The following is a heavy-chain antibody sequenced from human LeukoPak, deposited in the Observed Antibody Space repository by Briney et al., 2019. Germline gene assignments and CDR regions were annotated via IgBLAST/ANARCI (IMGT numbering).Heavy chain of an antibody. CDR1: GFTFSSYE. V-gene: IGHV3-48*03. CDR3: AVATIKDYFDS. J-gene: IGHJ4*02. CDR2: ISSSGSTR. Sequence: GGSLRLSCAASGFTFSSYEMNWVRQAPGKGLEWVSYISSSGSTRYYADPVKGRFTISRDNAKDSLYLQMNSLRAEDTAVYYCAVATIKDYFDSWGQGTLVTVSS. D-gene: IGHD5-24*01.